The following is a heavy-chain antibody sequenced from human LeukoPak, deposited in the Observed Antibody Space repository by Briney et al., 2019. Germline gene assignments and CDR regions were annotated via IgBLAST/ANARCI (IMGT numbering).Heavy chain of an antibody. CDR3: ARRTALEQYFDY. Sequence: GGSLRLSCAASGFTFSTHGMHWVRQAPGKGLEWVAFIRYDGSNKYYADSVKGRFTISRDNSKNTLYLQMNSMRADDTAVYYCARRTALEQYFDYWGQGTLVTVSS. CDR2: IRYDGSNK. J-gene: IGHJ4*02. D-gene: IGHD1/OR15-1a*01. V-gene: IGHV3-30*02. CDR1: GFTFSTHG.